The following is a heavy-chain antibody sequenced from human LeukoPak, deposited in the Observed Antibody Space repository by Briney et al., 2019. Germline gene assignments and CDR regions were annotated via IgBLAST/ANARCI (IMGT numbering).Heavy chain of an antibody. Sequence: GGSLRLSCAASGFTFSSYAMSWVRQAPGKGLEWVSAISGSGGSKYYADSVKGRFTISRDNSKNTLYLQMNSLRAEDTAVYYCAKVASTLYSSGWYEGAFDIWGEGTMVTVSS. D-gene: IGHD6-19*01. CDR1: GFTFSSYA. CDR2: ISGSGGSK. V-gene: IGHV3-23*01. J-gene: IGHJ3*02. CDR3: AKVASTLYSSGWYEGAFDI.